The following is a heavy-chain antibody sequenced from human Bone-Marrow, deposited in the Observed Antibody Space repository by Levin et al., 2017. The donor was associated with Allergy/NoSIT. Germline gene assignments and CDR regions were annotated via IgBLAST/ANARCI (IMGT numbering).Heavy chain of an antibody. CDR2: IYSDDGTA. CDR3: VRLRRRWLVEY. CDR1: GGSVSTSYYY. J-gene: IGHJ4*02. V-gene: IGHV4-39*01. Sequence: SQTLSLTCTVAGGSVSTSYYYWGWIRLPHGKGLDWVGTIYSDDGTAYYNPSLRSRVTISVDTSQNQFSLSLSSVTAADTGVYYCVRLRRRWLVEYWGQGTLVTVSS. D-gene: IGHD6-19*01.